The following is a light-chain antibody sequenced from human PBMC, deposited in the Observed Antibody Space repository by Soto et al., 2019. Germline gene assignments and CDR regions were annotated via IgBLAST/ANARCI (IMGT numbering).Light chain of an antibody. J-gene: IGKJ3*01. CDR2: GGS. CDR1: QGIGNS. V-gene: IGKV1-16*02. Sequence: DIQMTQSPSSLSASVGDRVTITCRASQGIGNSLAWFQQKPGKAPKSLIYGGSSLQSGVPSKFSGSGSGTAFTLISSSLQPEDSATYYCQQYYAYPFTFGPGTKVDVK. CDR3: QQYYAYPFT.